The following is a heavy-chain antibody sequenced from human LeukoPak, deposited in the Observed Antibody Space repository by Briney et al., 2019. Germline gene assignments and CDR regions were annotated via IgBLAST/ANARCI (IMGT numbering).Heavy chain of an antibody. V-gene: IGHV3-48*04. CDR3: ARSRRPAWAAYQLPLDY. CDR1: GFTFSSYS. CDR2: ISSSSSTI. Sequence: GGSLGLSCAASGFTFSSYSMNWVRQAPGKGLEWVSYISSSSSTIYYADSVKGRFTISRDNAKNSLYLQMNSLRAEDTAVYYCARSRRPAWAAYQLPLDYWGQGTLVTVSS. D-gene: IGHD2-2*01. J-gene: IGHJ4*02.